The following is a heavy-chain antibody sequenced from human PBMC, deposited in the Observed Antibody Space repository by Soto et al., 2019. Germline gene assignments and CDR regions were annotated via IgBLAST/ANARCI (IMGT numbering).Heavy chain of an antibody. D-gene: IGHD3-3*01. CDR1: GFTFSSYA. CDR3: AKGGSWSGKGDACDI. CDR2: ISGSGGST. Sequence: EVQLLESGGGLVQPGGSLRLSCAASGFTFSSYAMSWVRQAPGKGLEWVSAISGSGGSTYYADSVKGRFTISRDNSKNTVYLHMNSLRAEDTAVYYCAKGGSWSGKGDACDIWGQGTMVTVSS. J-gene: IGHJ3*02. V-gene: IGHV3-23*01.